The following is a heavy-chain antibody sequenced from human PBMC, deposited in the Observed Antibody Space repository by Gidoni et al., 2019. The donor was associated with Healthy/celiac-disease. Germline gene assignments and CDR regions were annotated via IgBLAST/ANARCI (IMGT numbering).Heavy chain of an antibody. J-gene: IGHJ4*02. CDR3: ARDSLACVGSCYFDY. V-gene: IGHV3-30*07. D-gene: IGHD2-15*01. Sequence: RFTISRDNSKNTLYPQMNSLRAEDTAVYYCARDSLACVGSCYFDYWGQGTLVTVSS.